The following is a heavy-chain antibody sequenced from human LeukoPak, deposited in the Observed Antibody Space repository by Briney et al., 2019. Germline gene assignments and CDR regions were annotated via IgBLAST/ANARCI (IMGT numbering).Heavy chain of an antibody. CDR1: GYSLTVLS. CDR2: FYPEDGER. CDR3: ARGGYSYGYVDYYYYMDV. V-gene: IGHV1-24*01. Sequence: ASVKVSCKVSGYSLTVLSMHWVRQAPGKGLEWMGGFYPEDGERKYAQKFQGRVSMTEDTSTDTAYMELSSLRSEDTAVYYCARGGYSYGYVDYYYYMDVWGKGTTVTVSS. D-gene: IGHD5-18*01. J-gene: IGHJ6*03.